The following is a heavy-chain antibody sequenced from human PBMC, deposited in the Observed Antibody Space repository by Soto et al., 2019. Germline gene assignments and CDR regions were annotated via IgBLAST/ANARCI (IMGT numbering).Heavy chain of an antibody. CDR1: GFTFSGHG. CDR3: ARTKLDDFPPYYFYYGLDV. D-gene: IGHD2-2*03. Sequence: GGSLRLSCAASGFTFSGHGMNWVRQAPGKGLEWVSYISSTSTTIYYADSVKGRFTTSRDNAKNSLFLQMNSLRDEDTAVYYCARTKLDDFPPYYFYYGLDVWGQGTTVTVSS. J-gene: IGHJ6*02. CDR2: ISSTSTTI. V-gene: IGHV3-48*02.